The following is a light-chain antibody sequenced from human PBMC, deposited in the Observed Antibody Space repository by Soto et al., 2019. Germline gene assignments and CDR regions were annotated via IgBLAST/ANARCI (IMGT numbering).Light chain of an antibody. Sequence: DIVMTQSPLSLPVTPVDPASISFRSSQILLHSNGYNYLDWYLQKPGKAPKLLIYGASTLETGVPSRFSGSGSGTEFTLTISSLQPDDVATYYCQHFNSYPWTFGQGTKVDNK. CDR2: GAS. CDR1: QILLHSNGYNY. J-gene: IGKJ1*01. V-gene: IGKV2-28*01. CDR3: QHFNSYPWT.